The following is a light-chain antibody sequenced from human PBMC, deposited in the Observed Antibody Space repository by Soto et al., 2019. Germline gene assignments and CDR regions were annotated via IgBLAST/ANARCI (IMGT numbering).Light chain of an antibody. V-gene: IGLV2-14*03. CDR2: DVN. Sequence: QSVLTHPASGSGAPGQSISISCTGTSIYVGYYNSVSWYQQYPGKAPKLIIHDVNNRPSGISDRFSGSKSGNTASLTISGLQAEDEADYYCSSFTSSTSYVFGTGTKVTVL. J-gene: IGLJ1*01. CDR3: SSFTSSTSYV. CDR1: SIYVGYYNS.